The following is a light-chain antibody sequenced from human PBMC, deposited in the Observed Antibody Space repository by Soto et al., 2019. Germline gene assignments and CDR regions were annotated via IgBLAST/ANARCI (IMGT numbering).Light chain of an antibody. CDR3: SSYRGSSTLYV. Sequence: QSALTQPASVSGSPGQSITISCTGTSSDVGTYNYVSSYQQHPGKAPTLMIYEVNNRPSGVSNRFSGSKSDNTASLTISGLQAEDEADYYCSSYRGSSTLYVFGTGTKVTVL. J-gene: IGLJ1*01. CDR1: SSDVGTYNY. V-gene: IGLV2-14*01. CDR2: EVN.